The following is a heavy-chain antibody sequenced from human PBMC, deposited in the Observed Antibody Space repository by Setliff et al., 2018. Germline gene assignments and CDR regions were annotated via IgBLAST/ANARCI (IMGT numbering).Heavy chain of an antibody. V-gene: IGHV4-31*03. CDR2: IYYIGST. CDR1: GGSISSRNYY. D-gene: IGHD2-15*01. Sequence: KPSETLSLTCTVSGGSISSRNYYWTWIRQHPGKGLEWIGYIYYIGSTYYNPSLKSRVTISVDTSKNQFSLKVRSVTAADTAVYYCARQYCSGGTCYFDYWGQGTLVTVSS. CDR3: ARQYCSGGTCYFDY. J-gene: IGHJ4*02.